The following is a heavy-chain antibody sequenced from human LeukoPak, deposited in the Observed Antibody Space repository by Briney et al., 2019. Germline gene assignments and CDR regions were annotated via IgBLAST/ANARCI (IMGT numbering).Heavy chain of an antibody. CDR2: LNWLGEDI. CDR3: ARENYDFWTGYYTGGRWFDP. D-gene: IGHD3-3*01. J-gene: IGHJ5*02. CDR1: GFTFDDHS. Sequence: GGSLRLSCAASGFTFDDHSMSWIRQAPGKGPEWVSRLNWLGEDIGYAESVKGRFTISRDNAKNSLFLQMDSLRVDDTAVYYCARENYDFWTGYYTGGRWFDPWGQGTLVTVSS. V-gene: IGHV3-20*04.